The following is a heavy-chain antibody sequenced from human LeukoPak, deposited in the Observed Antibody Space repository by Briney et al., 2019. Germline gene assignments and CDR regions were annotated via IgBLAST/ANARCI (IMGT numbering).Heavy chain of an antibody. J-gene: IGHJ4*02. D-gene: IGHD6-13*01. Sequence: GASVKVSCKASEGTFSSYAISWVRQAPGQGLEWMGGIIPIFGTANYAQKFQGRVTITADKSTSAAYMELSSLRSEDTAVYYCATPLGSSSWYETGDYWGQGTLVTVSS. V-gene: IGHV1-69*06. CDR3: ATPLGSSSWYETGDY. CDR1: EGTFSSYA. CDR2: IIPIFGTA.